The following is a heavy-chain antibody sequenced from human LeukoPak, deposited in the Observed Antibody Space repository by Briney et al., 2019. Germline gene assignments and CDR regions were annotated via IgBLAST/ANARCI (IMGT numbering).Heavy chain of an antibody. V-gene: IGHV4-59*01. D-gene: IGHD3-10*01. J-gene: IGHJ6*02. CDR2: IYYSGST. CDR3: ARCHMVRGVNTLSYYYYGMDV. Sequence: SETLSLTCTVSGGSISSYYWSWIRQPPGKGLEWIGYIYYSGSTNYNPSLKSRVTISVDTSKNQFSLKLSSVTAADTAVYYCARCHMVRGVNTLSYYYYGMDVWGQGTTVTVSS. CDR1: GGSISSYY.